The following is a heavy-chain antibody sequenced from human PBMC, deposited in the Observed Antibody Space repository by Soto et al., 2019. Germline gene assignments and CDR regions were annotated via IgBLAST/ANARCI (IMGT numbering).Heavy chain of an antibody. J-gene: IGHJ4*02. CDR1: GGTFSSYA. CDR2: IIPIFGTA. V-gene: IGHV1-69*12. Sequence: QVQLVQSGAEVKKPGSSVKVSCKASGGTFSSYAISWVRQAPGQGLEWMGGIIPIFGTANYAQKFQGRVTITADEATSTAYMELSSLRSEYTAVYYCANSRYYYDSSGYYLDYWGQGTLVTVSS. CDR3: ANSRYYYDSSGYYLDY. D-gene: IGHD3-22*01.